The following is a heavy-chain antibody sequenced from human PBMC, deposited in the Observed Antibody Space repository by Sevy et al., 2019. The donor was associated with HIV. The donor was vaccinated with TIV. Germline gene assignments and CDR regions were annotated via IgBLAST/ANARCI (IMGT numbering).Heavy chain of an antibody. CDR1: GYSFTSYW. V-gene: IGHV5-51*01. Sequence: GESLKISCKGSGYSFTSYWIGWVRQMPGKGLEWRGIIYPGDSDTRYSPSFQGQVTISADKSISTAYLQWSSLKASDTAMYYCARRNQITMVRGVIGWFDPWGQGTLVTVSS. CDR2: IYPGDSDT. D-gene: IGHD3-10*01. J-gene: IGHJ5*02. CDR3: ARRNQITMVRGVIGWFDP.